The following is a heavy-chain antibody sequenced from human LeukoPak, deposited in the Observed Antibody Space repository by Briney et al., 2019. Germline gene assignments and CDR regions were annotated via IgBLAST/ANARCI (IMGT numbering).Heavy chain of an antibody. CDR3: ARKGPQRHSSGWYRPLSSWYGMDV. CDR1: GGSFSGYY. CDR2: INHSGST. V-gene: IGHV4-34*01. J-gene: IGHJ6*02. Sequence: SETLSLTCAVYGGSFSGYYWSWIRQPPGKGLEWIGEINHSGSTNYNPSLKSRVTISVDTSKNQFSLKLSSVTAADTAVYYCARKGPQRHSSGWYRPLSSWYGMDVWGQGTTVTVSS. D-gene: IGHD6-19*01.